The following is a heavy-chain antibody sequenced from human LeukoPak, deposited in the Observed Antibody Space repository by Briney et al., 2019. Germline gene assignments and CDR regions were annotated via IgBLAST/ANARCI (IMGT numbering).Heavy chain of an antibody. Sequence: PSETLSLTCTVSGASISSYYWIWIRQPQGKGLEWIGHIYYDGSTNYNPSLKSRVTISVDTSKNQFSLKLSSVTAADTAVYYCARGEDGWFDPWGQGTLVTVSS. CDR1: GASISSYY. J-gene: IGHJ5*02. V-gene: IGHV4-59*01. CDR2: IYYDGST. CDR3: ARGEDGWFDP.